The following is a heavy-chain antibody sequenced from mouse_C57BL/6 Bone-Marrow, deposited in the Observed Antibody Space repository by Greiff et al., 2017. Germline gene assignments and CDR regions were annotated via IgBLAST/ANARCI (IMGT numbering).Heavy chain of an antibody. CDR3: TREDAAIYSSTWYFNV. CDR2: IDPETGGT. V-gene: IGHV1-15*01. Sequence: VQLQQSGAELVRPGASVTLFCKASGYPFTDYEMHWVKQTPVHGLEWIGAIDPETGGTASNQKFKGKAILTADKSSSAAYMELRSLTSEASAVYYCTREDAAIYSSTWYFNVWGTGTTVTVSS. CDR1: GYPFTDYE. J-gene: IGHJ1*03. D-gene: IGHD1-1*01.